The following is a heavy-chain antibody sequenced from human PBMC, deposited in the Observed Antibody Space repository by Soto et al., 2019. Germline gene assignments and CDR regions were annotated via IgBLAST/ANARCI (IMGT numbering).Heavy chain of an antibody. D-gene: IGHD6-13*01. J-gene: IGHJ4*02. V-gene: IGHV1-69*02. Sequence: QVQLVQSGAEVKKPGSSVKVSCKASGGTFSSYTISWVRQAPGQGLEWMGRIIPILGIANYAQKFQGRVTITADKSTSTAYMELSSPRSEDTAVYYCARSIAAAGTIPYWGQGTLVTVSS. CDR2: IIPILGIA. CDR1: GGTFSSYT. CDR3: ARSIAAAGTIPY.